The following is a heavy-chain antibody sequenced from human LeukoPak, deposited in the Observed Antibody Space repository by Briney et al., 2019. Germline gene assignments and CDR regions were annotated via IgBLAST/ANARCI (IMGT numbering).Heavy chain of an antibody. D-gene: IGHD1-1*01. CDR2: TYYRSKWYN. Sequence: SQTLSLTCAISGDSVSSHSAAWNWIRQSPSRGLEWLGRTYYRSKWYNDYAVSVKSRITIIPDTSKNRFSLQLNSVTPEDTAVHYCATGTYYYYGMDVWGQGTTVTVSS. V-gene: IGHV6-1*01. CDR3: ATGTYYYYGMDV. CDR1: GDSVSSHSAA. J-gene: IGHJ6*02.